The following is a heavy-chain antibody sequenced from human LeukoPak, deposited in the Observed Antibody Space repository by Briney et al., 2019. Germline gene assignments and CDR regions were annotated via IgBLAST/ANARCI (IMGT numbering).Heavy chain of an antibody. Sequence: GASVKVSCKASGYTFTSYGISWVRQAPGQGLEWMGWISAYNGNTNYAQKLQGRVTMTTDTSTSTAYMELRSLRSDDTAVYYCARDNLGRGYSGYDQPKPIDYWGQGTLVTVSS. CDR3: ARDNLGRGYSGYDQPKPIDY. J-gene: IGHJ4*02. CDR2: ISAYNGNT. CDR1: GYTFTSYG. D-gene: IGHD5-12*01. V-gene: IGHV1-18*01.